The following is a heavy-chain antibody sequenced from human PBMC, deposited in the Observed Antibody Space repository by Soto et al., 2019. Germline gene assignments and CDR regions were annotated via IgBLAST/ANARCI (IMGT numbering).Heavy chain of an antibody. CDR3: ASHAAMVTWFDP. V-gene: IGHV3-11*06. J-gene: IGHJ5*02. CDR1: GFTFSDYY. D-gene: IGHD5-18*01. CDR2: ISSSSSYT. Sequence: VQLVESGGGLVQPGGSLRLSCAASGFTFSDYYMSWIRQAPGKGLEWVSYISSSSSYTNYADSVKGRFTISRDNAKNSLYLQMNSLRAEDTAVYYCASHAAMVTWFDPWGQGTLVTVSS.